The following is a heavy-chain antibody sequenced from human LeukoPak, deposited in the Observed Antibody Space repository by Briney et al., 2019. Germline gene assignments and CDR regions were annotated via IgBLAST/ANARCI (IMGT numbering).Heavy chain of an antibody. J-gene: IGHJ4*02. V-gene: IGHV1-69*05. CDR1: GGTFSSYA. CDR3: AIYGDYARTDY. D-gene: IGHD4-17*01. Sequence: SVKVSCKASGGTFSSYAISWVRQAPGQGLEWMGGIIPIFGTANYAQKFQGRVTITTDESTSTAYMELRSLRSDDTAVYYCAIYGDYARTDYWGQGTLVTVSS. CDR2: IIPIFGTA.